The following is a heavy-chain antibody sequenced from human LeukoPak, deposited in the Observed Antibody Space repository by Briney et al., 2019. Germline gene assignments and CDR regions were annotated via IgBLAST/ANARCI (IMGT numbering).Heavy chain of an antibody. Sequence: GGSLRLSCAAPGFTFSSYGMHWVRQAPGKGLEWVAVISYDGSNKYYADSVKGRFTISRDNSKNTLYLQMNSLRAEDTAVYYCAKDLRGYSYGLSDYWGQGTLVTVSS. D-gene: IGHD5-18*01. J-gene: IGHJ4*02. V-gene: IGHV3-30*18. CDR2: ISYDGSNK. CDR1: GFTFSSYG. CDR3: AKDLRGYSYGLSDY.